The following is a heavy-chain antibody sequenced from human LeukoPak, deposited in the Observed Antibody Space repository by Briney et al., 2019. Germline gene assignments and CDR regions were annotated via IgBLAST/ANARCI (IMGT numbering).Heavy chain of an antibody. D-gene: IGHD4-23*01. V-gene: IGHV1-18*01. CDR1: GYTLTNYN. CDR2: INTYKGDT. Sequence: VASVKVSCKASGYTLTNYNISWVRQAPGQGLEWMGWINTYKGDTLYAQKLQGRVTMTADTSTNTAYMELRSLRFDDTAVYYCAREFGHCYGDNCFYFFDTRVQGFRVTVSS. CDR3: AREFGHCYGDNCFYFFDT. J-gene: IGHJ4*02.